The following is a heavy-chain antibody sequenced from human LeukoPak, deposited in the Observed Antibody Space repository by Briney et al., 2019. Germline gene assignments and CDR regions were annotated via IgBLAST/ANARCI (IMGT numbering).Heavy chain of an antibody. CDR2: IIPISGTA. CDR3: ARFNVGFYDSSGYYIY. CDR1: GGTFSSYA. V-gene: IGHV1-69*13. Sequence: PSVKVSCKASGGTFSSYAISWVRQAPGQGLEWMGGIIPISGTANYAQKFQGRVTITADESTSTAYMELSGLRSEDTAVYYCARFNVGFYDSSGYYIYWGQGTLVTVSS. D-gene: IGHD3-22*01. J-gene: IGHJ4*02.